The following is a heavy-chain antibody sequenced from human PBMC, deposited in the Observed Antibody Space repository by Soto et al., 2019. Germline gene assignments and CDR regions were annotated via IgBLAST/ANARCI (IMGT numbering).Heavy chain of an antibody. Sequence: PTISGAASGLNFSSYAMCWVRQTPGKGLEWVSAISGSGGSTYYADSVKGRFTISRDNSKNTLYLQMNSLRAEDTAVYYCAKDGRYCGGGSCYPHPGMEVWGQGTTVIVSS. V-gene: IGHV3-23*01. J-gene: IGHJ6*02. CDR3: AKDGRYCGGGSCYPHPGMEV. CDR2: ISGSGGST. D-gene: IGHD2-15*01. CDR1: GLNFSSYA.